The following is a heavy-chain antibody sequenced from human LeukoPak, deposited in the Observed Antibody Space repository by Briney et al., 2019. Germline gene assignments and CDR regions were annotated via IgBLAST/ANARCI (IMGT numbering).Heavy chain of an antibody. Sequence: KSSETLSLTCTVSGGSISSYYWSWIRQPAGKGLEWIGRIYTSGSTNYNPSLKSRVTMSVDTSKNQLSLKLSSVTAADTAVYYCARDRGGQRYYDFWSGYPTAAFDIWGQGTMVTVSS. V-gene: IGHV4-4*07. D-gene: IGHD3-3*01. CDR3: ARDRGGQRYYDFWSGYPTAAFDI. J-gene: IGHJ3*02. CDR2: IYTSGST. CDR1: GGSISSYY.